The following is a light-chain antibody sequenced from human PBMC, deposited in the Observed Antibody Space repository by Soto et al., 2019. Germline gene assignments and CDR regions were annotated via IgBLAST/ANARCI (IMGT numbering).Light chain of an antibody. Sequence: SYELTQPPSVSVASGETARITCGGDNIGGKSVHWYQQKPGQAPVVVISYDSDRPSGIPERFSGSNSGYTATLTISRVEAGDEADYYCQVWDSSSDHLVVFGGGTKLTVL. J-gene: IGLJ2*01. CDR3: QVWDSSSDHLVV. CDR1: NIGGKS. V-gene: IGLV3-21*04. CDR2: YDS.